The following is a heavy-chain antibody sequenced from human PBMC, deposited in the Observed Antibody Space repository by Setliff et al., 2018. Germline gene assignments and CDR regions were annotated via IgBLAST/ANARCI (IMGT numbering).Heavy chain of an antibody. CDR2: ITNKVKGYTT. J-gene: IGHJ6*02. V-gene: IGHV3-72*01. CDR1: GFTFSSYA. CDR3: ADAGSAKGLDI. D-gene: IGHD6-19*01. Sequence: LRLSCAASGFTFSSYAMSWIRQAPGKGLEWIGRITNKVKGYTTEYAASVRGRFTISRDDSKSSLYLQMNSLKTEDTAVYYCADAGSAKGLDIWGQGTTVTVSS.